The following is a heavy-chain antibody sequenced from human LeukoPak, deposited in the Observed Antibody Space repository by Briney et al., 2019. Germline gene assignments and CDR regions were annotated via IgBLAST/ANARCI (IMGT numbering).Heavy chain of an antibody. CDR1: GGSMNDYY. Sequence: SETLSLTCTVSGGSMNDYYWTWIRQPPGKGLEWIGYIYYSGNTNYNPSLESRVTISIDTSKNQFSLGMTSVTAADTAVYYCARPRSQWVGNGAFEIWGQGTMVTVSS. CDR2: IYYSGNT. D-gene: IGHD6-19*01. V-gene: IGHV4-59*08. CDR3: ARPRSQWVGNGAFEI. J-gene: IGHJ3*02.